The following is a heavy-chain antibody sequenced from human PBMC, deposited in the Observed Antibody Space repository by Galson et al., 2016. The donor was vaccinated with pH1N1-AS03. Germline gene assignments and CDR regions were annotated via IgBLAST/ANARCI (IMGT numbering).Heavy chain of an antibody. CDR1: GGYFRSSNYY. Sequence: ETLSLTCTVSGGYFRSSNYYWGWIRQAPGKGLEWIASIYHSGSTYHNPSLKSRVTIAVDTSKNQFSLKVSSVTAADTAVYYCARVQWIQRDFDFWGQGALVTVSS. J-gene: IGHJ4*02. CDR2: IYHSGST. CDR3: ARVQWIQRDFDF. V-gene: IGHV4-39*07. D-gene: IGHD5-18*01.